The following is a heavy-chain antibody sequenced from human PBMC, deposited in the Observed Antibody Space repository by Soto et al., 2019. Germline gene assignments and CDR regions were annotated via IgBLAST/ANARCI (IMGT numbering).Heavy chain of an antibody. CDR3: ARVNVVVVAATREYYFDY. J-gene: IGHJ4*02. CDR2: INPNSGGT. CDR1: GYTFTGYY. D-gene: IGHD2-15*01. Sequence: GAAVKVSCKASGYTFTGYYMHLVRQAPGQGLEWMGWINPNSGGTNYAQKFQGRVTMTRDTSISTAYMELSRLRSDDTAVYYCARVNVVVVAATREYYFDYWGQGTLVTVSS. V-gene: IGHV1-2*02.